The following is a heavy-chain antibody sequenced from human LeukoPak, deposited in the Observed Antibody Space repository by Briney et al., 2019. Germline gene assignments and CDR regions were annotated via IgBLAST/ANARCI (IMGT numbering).Heavy chain of an antibody. V-gene: IGHV4-59*01. CDR1: GGXISTYY. CDR3: ARSYDSRGYYYYGMDV. Sequence: SETLSLTCTVSGGXISTYYCSWIRQPPGKGLEWIGYIYYSGSTNYNPSLKSRVTISLDTSKNQFSLRLSSVTAADTAVYYCARSYDSRGYYYYGMDVWGQGTTVTVSS. CDR2: IYYSGST. D-gene: IGHD3-22*01. J-gene: IGHJ6*02.